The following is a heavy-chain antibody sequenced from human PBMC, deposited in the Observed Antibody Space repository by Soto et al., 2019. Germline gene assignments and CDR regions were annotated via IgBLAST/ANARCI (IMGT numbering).Heavy chain of an antibody. Sequence: QVQLVQSGAEEKNPGASVKVSCTASGYTFASYAISWMRQAPGQGREWMGWISAYNGNTNYAQKLQGIVTMTTDTSTSTAYMELRSLRSDDTAVYYCARDPPPPDYWGQGTLVTVSS. CDR1: GYTFASYA. V-gene: IGHV1-18*01. J-gene: IGHJ4*02. CDR2: ISAYNGNT. CDR3: ARDPPPPDY.